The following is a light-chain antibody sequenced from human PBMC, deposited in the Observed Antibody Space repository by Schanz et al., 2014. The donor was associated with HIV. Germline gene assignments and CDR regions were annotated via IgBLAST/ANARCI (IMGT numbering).Light chain of an antibody. Sequence: IQMTQSPSSLSASVGDRVTITCRASQSVSWFLNWYQQKPGKAPKLLISGASNLQSGVPSRFSGSGSGTDFTLTINSLQPEDFATYYCQQANDFPPLTFGGGTKVEIK. J-gene: IGKJ4*01. V-gene: IGKV1-39*01. CDR1: QSVSWF. CDR3: QQANDFPPLT. CDR2: GAS.